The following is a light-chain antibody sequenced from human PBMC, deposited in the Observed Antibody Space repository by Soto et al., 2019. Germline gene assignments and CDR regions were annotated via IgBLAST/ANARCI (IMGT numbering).Light chain of an antibody. Sequence: DIQMTQSPSSLSASVGDRVTITCRASQSISSYLNWYQQKPRKAPKLLIYAASSLQSGFPSRFSGSGSGTDFTLTISSLQPEDFATYYCQQSYSTPRTFGQGTRLEIK. CDR3: QQSYSTPRT. CDR2: AAS. J-gene: IGKJ5*01. V-gene: IGKV1-39*01. CDR1: QSISSY.